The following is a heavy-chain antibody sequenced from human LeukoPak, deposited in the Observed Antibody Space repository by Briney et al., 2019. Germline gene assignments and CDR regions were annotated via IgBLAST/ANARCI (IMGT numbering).Heavy chain of an antibody. J-gene: IGHJ4*02. D-gene: IGHD2-2*01. Sequence: KPGGSLRLSCAASGFTFSSYSMNWVRQAPGKGLEWVSSISSSSSYIYYADSVKGRFTISRDNAKNSLYLQMNSLRAEDTAVYYCASLQGCSSTSCYQLDYWGQGTLVTVSS. CDR1: GFTFSSYS. V-gene: IGHV3-21*01. CDR3: ASLQGCSSTSCYQLDY. CDR2: ISSSSSYI.